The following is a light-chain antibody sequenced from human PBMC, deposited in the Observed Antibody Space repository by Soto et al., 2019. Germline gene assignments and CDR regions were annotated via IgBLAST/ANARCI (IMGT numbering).Light chain of an antibody. CDR2: GAS. CDR3: QQYGRSPPFT. CDR1: QSVSSTY. Sequence: EIVLTQPPGTLSLSPGERATLSCRASQSVSSTYIAWYQQNPGQAPRLLIYGASSRATGIPDRFSGSGSGTDITLTISRLEPEDFAVYFCQQYGRSPPFTFGQGTKVDIK. J-gene: IGKJ2*01. V-gene: IGKV3-20*01.